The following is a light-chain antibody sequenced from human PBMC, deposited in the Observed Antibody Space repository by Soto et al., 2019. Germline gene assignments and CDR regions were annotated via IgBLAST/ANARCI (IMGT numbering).Light chain of an antibody. CDR2: AAS. Sequence: DIVMTQSPATLSLSPGERATLSCRASQSISSNLAWYQHKPGQAPRLLLYAASTRASGIPARFSGGGSGTEFSLTITSLQSEDFAIYYCQQYKNWPPMYTFGQGTRLEI. CDR3: QQYKNWPPMYT. CDR1: QSISSN. J-gene: IGKJ2*01. V-gene: IGKV3-15*01.